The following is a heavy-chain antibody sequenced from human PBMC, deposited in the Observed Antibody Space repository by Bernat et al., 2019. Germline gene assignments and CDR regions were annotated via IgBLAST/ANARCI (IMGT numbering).Heavy chain of an antibody. V-gene: IGHV3-33*01. CDR3: ARGTGEWPRAFDI. CDR1: GFTFSSYG. Sequence: QVQLVESGGGVVQPGRSLRLSCAASGFTFSSYGTHWVRQAPGKGLEWVAVIWYDGSNKYYADSVKGRFTISRDNSKNTLYLQMNSLRAEDTAVYYCARGTGEWPRAFDIWGQGTMVTVSS. J-gene: IGHJ3*02. CDR2: IWYDGSNK. D-gene: IGHD7-27*01.